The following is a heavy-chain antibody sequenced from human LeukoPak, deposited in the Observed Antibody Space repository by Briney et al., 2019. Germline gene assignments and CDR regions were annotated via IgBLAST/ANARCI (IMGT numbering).Heavy chain of an antibody. CDR3: AKLLRLTTGIDD. CDR1: GFTFSSYA. Sequence: GGSLRLSCAASGFTFSSYAMSWVPQAPGKGLEWVSAISGSGGSTYYAYSVKGRFTITRDNSKNTLYLQMNSLRAEDTAVYYCAKLLRLTTGIDDWGQGTLVTVSS. J-gene: IGHJ4*02. CDR2: ISGSGGST. D-gene: IGHD4-17*01. V-gene: IGHV3-23*01.